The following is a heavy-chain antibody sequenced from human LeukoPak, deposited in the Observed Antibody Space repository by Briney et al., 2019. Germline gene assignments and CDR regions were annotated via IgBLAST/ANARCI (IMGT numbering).Heavy chain of an antibody. Sequence: GGSLRLSCAASGFTFSGSAMHWVRQASGKGLEWVGRIRSKANSYATAYAASVKGRFTISRDDSKNTAYLQMNSLKTEDTAVYYCARGFDSRFFDSWGQGTLVTVSS. CDR2: IRSKANSYAT. CDR1: GFTFSGSA. CDR3: ARGFDSRFFDS. V-gene: IGHV3-73*01. D-gene: IGHD3-22*01. J-gene: IGHJ4*02.